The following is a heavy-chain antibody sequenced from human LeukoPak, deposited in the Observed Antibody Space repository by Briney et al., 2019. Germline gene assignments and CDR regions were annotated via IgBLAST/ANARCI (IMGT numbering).Heavy chain of an antibody. J-gene: IGHJ6*02. CDR1: GYTFSGYY. CDR2: INPNSGGT. CDR3: AREQKSELSLGIGGMDV. Sequence: ASVKVSCKASGYTFSGYYMHWVRHAPGQGLELMGWINPNSGGTNNAQKFQGWVTMTRDTSISTAYMELSRLRSDDTAVYYCAREQKSELSLGIGGMDVWGQGTTVTVSS. D-gene: IGHD3-16*02. V-gene: IGHV1-2*04.